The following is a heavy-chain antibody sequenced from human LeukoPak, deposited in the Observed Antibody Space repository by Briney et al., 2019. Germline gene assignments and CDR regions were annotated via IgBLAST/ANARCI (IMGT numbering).Heavy chain of an antibody. CDR3: ARVTGYCSSTSCYAFDI. CDR1: GGSISSYY. Sequence: PSETLSLTCTVSGGSISSYYWGWVRQPPGKGLEWIGYIYYSGSTNYNPSLKSRVTISVDTSKNQFSLKLSSVTAADTAVYYCARVTGYCSSTSCYAFDIWGQGTMVTVSS. CDR2: IYYSGST. D-gene: IGHD2-2*01. J-gene: IGHJ3*02. V-gene: IGHV4-59*08.